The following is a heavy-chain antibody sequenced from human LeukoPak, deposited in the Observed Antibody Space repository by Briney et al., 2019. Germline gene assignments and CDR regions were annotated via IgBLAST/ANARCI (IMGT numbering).Heavy chain of an antibody. V-gene: IGHV4-61*05. Sequence: KPSETLSLTCTVSGGSISSSSYYWSWIRQPPGKGLEWIGYIYYSGSTNYNPSLKSRVTISVDTSKNQFSLRLSSVTAADTAVYYCARRDYGPNNNWFDPWGQGTLVTVSS. D-gene: IGHD3-16*01. CDR1: GGSISSSSYY. J-gene: IGHJ5*02. CDR3: ARRDYGPNNNWFDP. CDR2: IYYSGST.